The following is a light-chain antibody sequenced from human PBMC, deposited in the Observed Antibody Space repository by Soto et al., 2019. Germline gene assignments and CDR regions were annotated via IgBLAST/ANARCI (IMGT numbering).Light chain of an antibody. Sequence: QSVLPPPPSASGTPGQRVTISCSGSSSNIGSNYVYWYQQLPGTAPKLLIYSNNQRPSGVPDRFSGSKSGTSASLAISGLRSEDEADYYCAAWDDSLSGVVFGGGTKLTVL. V-gene: IGLV1-47*02. CDR2: SNN. J-gene: IGLJ2*01. CDR3: AAWDDSLSGVV. CDR1: SSNIGSNY.